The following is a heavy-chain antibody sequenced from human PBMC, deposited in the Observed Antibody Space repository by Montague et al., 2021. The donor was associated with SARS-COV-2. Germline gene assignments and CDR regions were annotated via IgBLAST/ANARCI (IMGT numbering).Heavy chain of an antibody. J-gene: IGHJ4*02. CDR2: THQWGGT. V-gene: IGHV4-4*02. CDR3: ARGVYNRVIFVVSHRYYFDY. D-gene: IGHD3-9*01. Sequence: SETLSLTCAVSGDSINSEHWWSWVRQPPGRGLEWIVETHQWGGTNYNPSLKSRVTISVDTYRKQVSLTLTSVTAGDTATYYCARGVYNRVIFVVSHRYYFDYWGQGNMVAVSA. CDR1: GDSINSEHW.